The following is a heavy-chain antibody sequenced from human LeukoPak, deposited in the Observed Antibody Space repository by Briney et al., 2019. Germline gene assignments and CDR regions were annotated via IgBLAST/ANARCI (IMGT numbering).Heavy chain of an antibody. CDR3: ARDSPIAMAGHDY. CDR2: IKQDGSGK. J-gene: IGHJ4*02. V-gene: IGHV3-7*05. CDR1: GFTFSSYW. Sequence: GGSLRLSCAASGFTFSSYWMSWVRQAPGEGLEWVANIKQDGSGKFYVDSVKGRFTISRDNAKNSLYLQMNSLRAEDMAVYYCARDSPIAMAGHDYWGQGTLVTVSS. D-gene: IGHD6-19*01.